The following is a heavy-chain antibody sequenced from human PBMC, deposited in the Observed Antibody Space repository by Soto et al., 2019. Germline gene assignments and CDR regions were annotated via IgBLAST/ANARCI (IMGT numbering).Heavy chain of an antibody. Sequence: ASVKVSCKASGYTFTGYYMHWVRQAPGQGLEWMGWINPNSGGTNYAQKFQGWVTMTRNTSISTAYMELSGLRSDDTAVYYCASAKTSGPGGGTTTSFDYWGQGTLVTVSS. D-gene: IGHD1-26*01. CDR3: ASAKTSGPGGGTTTSFDY. V-gene: IGHV1-2*04. CDR1: GYTFTGYY. J-gene: IGHJ4*02. CDR2: INPNSGGT.